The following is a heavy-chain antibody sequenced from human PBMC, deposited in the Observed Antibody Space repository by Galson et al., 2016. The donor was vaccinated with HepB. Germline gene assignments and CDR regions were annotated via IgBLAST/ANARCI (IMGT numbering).Heavy chain of an antibody. CDR2: VSYDGRNK. D-gene: IGHD3-9*01. J-gene: IGHJ4*02. V-gene: IGHV3-30*18. Sequence: SLRLSCAASGFSFSSYSMNWVRQAPGKGLEWVAVVSYDGRNKYYADSVKGRFTISRDNSKNPVYLQMNRLRVEDTAVYYCAKNDILAGYRSFDYWGQGTLVTVSS. CDR3: AKNDILAGYRSFDY. CDR1: GFSFSSYS.